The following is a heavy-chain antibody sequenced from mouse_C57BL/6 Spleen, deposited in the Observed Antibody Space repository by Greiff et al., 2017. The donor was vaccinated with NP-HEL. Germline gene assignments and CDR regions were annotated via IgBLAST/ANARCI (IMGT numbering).Heavy chain of an antibody. Sequence: EVQLVESGGGLVQPGGSLSLSCAASGFTFTDYYMSWVRQPPGKALEWLGFIRNKANGYTTEYSASVKGRFTISRDNSQSILYLQRNALRAEDSATYYCARHYGSSFYAMDYWGQGTSVTVSS. CDR1: GFTFTDYY. CDR2: IRNKANGYTT. V-gene: IGHV7-3*01. D-gene: IGHD1-1*01. CDR3: ARHYGSSFYAMDY. J-gene: IGHJ4*01.